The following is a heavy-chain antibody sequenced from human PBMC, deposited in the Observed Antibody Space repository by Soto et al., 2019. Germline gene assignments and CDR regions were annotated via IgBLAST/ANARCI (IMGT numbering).Heavy chain of an antibody. CDR1: GYTFTKYD. J-gene: IGHJ6*02. D-gene: IGHD3-10*01. CDR2: VNPISGNT. V-gene: IGHV1-8*01. CDR3: ATSRINMIRGVFYYGLDV. Sequence: QEQLEQSGAEVKKPGASVKVSCKASGYTFTKYDFNWVRQATGQGPEWMGWVNPISGNTETAQNFQGRVSLTMNTSINTAVMELRSLRSGDTAIYYCATSRINMIRGVFYYGLDVWGRGTTVTVSS.